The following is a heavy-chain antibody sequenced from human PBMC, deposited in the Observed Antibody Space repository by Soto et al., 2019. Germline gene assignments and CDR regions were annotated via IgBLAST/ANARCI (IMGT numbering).Heavy chain of an antibody. J-gene: IGHJ3*02. V-gene: IGHV1-69*13. CDR1: GGTFSSYA. CDR3: TYYYDSSGYYYVAFDI. Sequence: SVKVSCKASGGTFSSYAISWVRRAPGQGLEWMGGIIPIFGTANYAQKFQGRVTITADESTSTAYMELSSLRSEDTAVYYCTYYYDSSGYYYVAFDIWGQGTMVTVSS. CDR2: IIPIFGTA. D-gene: IGHD3-22*01.